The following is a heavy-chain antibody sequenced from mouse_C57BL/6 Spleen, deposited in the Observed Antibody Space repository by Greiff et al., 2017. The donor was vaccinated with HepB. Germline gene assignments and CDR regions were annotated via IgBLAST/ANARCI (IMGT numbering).Heavy chain of an antibody. V-gene: IGHV5-12*01. CDR1: GFTFSDYY. Sequence: EVQRVESGGGLVQPGGSLKLSCAASGFTFSDYYMYWVRQTPEKRLEWVAYISNGGGSTYYPDTVKGRFTISRDNAKNTLYLQMSRLKSEDTAMYYCARQNYGSRGAMDYWGQGTSVTVSS. CDR3: ARQNYGSRGAMDY. J-gene: IGHJ4*01. CDR2: ISNGGGST. D-gene: IGHD1-1*01.